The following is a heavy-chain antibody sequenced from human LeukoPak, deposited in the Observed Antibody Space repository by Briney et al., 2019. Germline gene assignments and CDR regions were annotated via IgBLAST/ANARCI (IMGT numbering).Heavy chain of an antibody. D-gene: IGHD4-17*01. CDR1: GFSFTNFW. J-gene: IGHJ4*02. V-gene: IGHV3-7*03. Sequence: PGGSLRLSCALSGFSFTNFWMSWVRQAPGRGLEWVANIHPEGNEKYHVESVKGRFTISRDNTKNLLFLQMNGLRVEDTALYYCARDTYGDYGADYWGQGTLVTVSS. CDR2: IHPEGNEK. CDR3: ARDTYGDYGADY.